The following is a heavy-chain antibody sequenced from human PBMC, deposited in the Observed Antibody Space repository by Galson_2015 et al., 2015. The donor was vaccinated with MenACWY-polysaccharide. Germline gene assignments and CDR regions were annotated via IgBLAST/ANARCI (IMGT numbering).Heavy chain of an antibody. CDR3: TKEGAKYCSGSSCNFNWFDP. J-gene: IGHJ5*02. CDR1: GFTFSTYW. Sequence: SLRLSCAASGFTFSTYWMHWVRHVPGKGLVWVSRINADGSATGYADSVRGRFTISRDNAKNTLYLEMNSLRAEDTAVYYCTKEGAKYCSGSSCNFNWFDPWGQGTQVTVSS. V-gene: IGHV3-74*01. D-gene: IGHD2-15*01. CDR2: INADGSAT.